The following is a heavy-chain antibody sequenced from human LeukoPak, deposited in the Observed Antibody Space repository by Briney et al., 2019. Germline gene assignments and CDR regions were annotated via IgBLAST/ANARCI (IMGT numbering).Heavy chain of an antibody. CDR3: AREWIQTFDY. CDR2: ISSSSSYI. CDR1: GFTFSSYS. Sequence: PGGSLRLSCAASGFTFSSYSMNWVRQAPGRGLEWVSSISSSSSYIYYADSVKGRFTISRDNAKNSLYLQMNSLRAEDTAVYYCAREWIQTFDYWGQGTLVTVSS. D-gene: IGHD5-18*01. J-gene: IGHJ4*02. V-gene: IGHV3-21*01.